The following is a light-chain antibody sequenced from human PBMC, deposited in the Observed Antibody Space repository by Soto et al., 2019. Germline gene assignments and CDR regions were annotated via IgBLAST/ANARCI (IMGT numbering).Light chain of an antibody. Sequence: EIVLTPSPGTMSFSPGERATLSCRSSQSVIISYIAWYQQKPGQAPRLVIYGASSRATGILDGFSARRSVTDFTLAISRLESENYAVYYCQQYGSSSTFGQGTRLEI. CDR3: QQYGSSST. J-gene: IGKJ5*01. CDR2: GAS. V-gene: IGKV3-20*01. CDR1: QSVIISY.